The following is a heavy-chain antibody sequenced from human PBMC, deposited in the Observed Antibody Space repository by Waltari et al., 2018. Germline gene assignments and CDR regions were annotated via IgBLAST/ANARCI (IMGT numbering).Heavy chain of an antibody. CDR1: GFTCSRYE. CDR3: ARDQTSYSSSAGFDY. V-gene: IGHV3-48*03. CDR2: ISSSGSNI. J-gene: IGHJ4*02. Sequence: EVQLVESGGGLVQLGGSLRLSCASSGFTCSRYEMNWFRLAAGKGLEWVSYISSSGSNIYYADSVQGRFTISRDNAKNSLYLQMNSLRAEDTAVYYCARDQTSYSSSAGFDYWGQGTLVTVSS. D-gene: IGHD6-6*01.